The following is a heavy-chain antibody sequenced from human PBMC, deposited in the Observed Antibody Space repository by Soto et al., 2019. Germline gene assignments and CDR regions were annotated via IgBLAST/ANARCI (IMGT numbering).Heavy chain of an antibody. CDR1: GFTFSTYW. CDR3: TKSLDY. CDR2: IKSESDGGTT. Sequence: GGSLRLSCVASGFTFSTYWMSWVRQAPGKGLEWVGLIKSESDGGTTDYPAPVKGRFIISRDDVESTVYLQMDSLKTEDTAVYYCTKSLDYWGQGALVTVSS. J-gene: IGHJ4*02. V-gene: IGHV3-15*01.